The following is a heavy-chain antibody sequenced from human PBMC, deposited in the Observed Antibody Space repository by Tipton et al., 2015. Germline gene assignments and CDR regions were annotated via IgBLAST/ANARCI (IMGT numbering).Heavy chain of an antibody. D-gene: IGHD3-3*01. CDR3: ASHGSLRSVVPS. CDR1: GGSVSSSNW. CDR2: IYHTGST. J-gene: IGHJ4*02. Sequence: TLSLTCAVSGGSVSSSNWWSWVRQPPGKGLEWIGEIYHTGSTNYNPSLKSRITISVDKSKNQLSLELTSVTAADAAVYYCASHGSLRSVVPSWGQGTLVTVSS. V-gene: IGHV4-4*02.